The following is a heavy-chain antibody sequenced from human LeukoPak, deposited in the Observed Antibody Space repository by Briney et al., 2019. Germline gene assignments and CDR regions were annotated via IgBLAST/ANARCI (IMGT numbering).Heavy chain of an antibody. Sequence: PGGSLRLSCAASGFTFSSYAMSWVRQAPGKGLEWVAVIWYDGSNKYYADSVKGRFTISRDNSKNTLYLQMNSLRAEDTAVYYCARDIGGEAVAIDYWGQGTLVTVSS. CDR2: IWYDGSNK. CDR1: GFTFSSYA. D-gene: IGHD6-19*01. J-gene: IGHJ4*02. CDR3: ARDIGGEAVAIDY. V-gene: IGHV3-33*08.